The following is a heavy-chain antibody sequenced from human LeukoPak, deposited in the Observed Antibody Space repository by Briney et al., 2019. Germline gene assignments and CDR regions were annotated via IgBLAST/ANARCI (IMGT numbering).Heavy chain of an antibody. V-gene: IGHV4-59*10. D-gene: IGHD4-17*01. J-gene: IGHJ4*02. CDR3: ARASNYGPYSL. CDR1: GGSFSGYY. Sequence: SETLSLTCAVYGGSFSGYYWSWIRQSAGKGLEWIGRVYTSGSTNYNPSLKSRVTISVDTSKNQFSLKLSSVTAADTAVYYCARASNYGPYSLWGQGTLVTVSS. CDR2: VYTSGST.